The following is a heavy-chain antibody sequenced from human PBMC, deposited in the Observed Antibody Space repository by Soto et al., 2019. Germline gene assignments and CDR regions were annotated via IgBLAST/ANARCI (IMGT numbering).Heavy chain of an antibody. J-gene: IGHJ4*02. V-gene: IGHV3-23*01. Sequence: QLLQSGGGLVQSGGSLRLSCEASGFTFSTYPMTWVRKAPGKGLEWVSGVSGSGSGTYYADSVKGRFTISRDNSKNTLYLQMNSLRAEDTALYYCAKWNGYGDFWGQGTLVTVSS. CDR1: GFTFSTYP. CDR3: AKWNGYGDF. D-gene: IGHD1-1*01. CDR2: VSGSGSGT.